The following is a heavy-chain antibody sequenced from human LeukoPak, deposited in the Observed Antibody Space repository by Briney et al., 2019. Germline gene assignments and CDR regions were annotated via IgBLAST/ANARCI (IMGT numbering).Heavy chain of an antibody. CDR1: GFTFSSYG. J-gene: IGHJ4*02. D-gene: IGHD6-13*01. CDR3: AKLIPRIAAAGTDY. CDR2: ISYDGSNK. Sequence: GRSLRLSCAASGFTFSSYGMHWVRQAPGKGLEWVAVISYDGSNKYYADSVKGRFTISRDNSRNTLYLQMNSLRAEDTAVYYCAKLIPRIAAAGTDYWGQGTLVTVSS. V-gene: IGHV3-30*18.